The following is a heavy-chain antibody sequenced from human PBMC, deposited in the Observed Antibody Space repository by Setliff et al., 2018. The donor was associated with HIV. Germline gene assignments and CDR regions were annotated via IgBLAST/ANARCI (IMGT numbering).Heavy chain of an antibody. CDR1: GFTFSSYA. CDR3: ARDFYSSTSGAVPD. V-gene: IGHV3-23*01. J-gene: IGHJ6*02. D-gene: IGHD6-6*01. CDR2: ISSSGGST. Sequence: GGSLRLSCAASGFTFSSYAMSWVRQAPGKGLDWVSAISSSGGSTYYADSVKCRFTITRDNSKTTLYLQMNSLRAEDTAVYYCARDFYSSTSGAVPDWGQGTAVTVSS.